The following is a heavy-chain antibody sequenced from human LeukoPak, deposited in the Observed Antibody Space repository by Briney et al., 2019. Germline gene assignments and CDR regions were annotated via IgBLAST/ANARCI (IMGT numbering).Heavy chain of an antibody. CDR2: ISAYNGNT. CDR3: ARDRSPDYYYYYMDV. Sequence: ASVKVSCKASGYTFTSYGISWVRQAPGQGLEWMGWISAYNGNTNYAQKLQGRVTMTTDTSTSTAYMELRSLRSDDTAVYYCARDRSPDYYYYYMDVWGKGTTATVSS. D-gene: IGHD1-26*01. J-gene: IGHJ6*03. V-gene: IGHV1-18*01. CDR1: GYTFTSYG.